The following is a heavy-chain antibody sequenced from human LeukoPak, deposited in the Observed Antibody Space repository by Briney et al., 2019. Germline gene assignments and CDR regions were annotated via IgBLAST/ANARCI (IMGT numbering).Heavy chain of an antibody. V-gene: IGHV1-18*01. CDR1: GYTLTSYG. D-gene: IGHD3-10*01. CDR3: ARDADGEIDY. CDR2: ISVYSGNT. Sequence: GASVKVSCKASGYTLTSYGISWVRQPPGQGLEWMGWISVYSGNTNYAKKLQGRVTLTTDTSTSTGYMELGILKSDDTAMYYCARDADGEIDYWGQGTLITVSS. J-gene: IGHJ4*02.